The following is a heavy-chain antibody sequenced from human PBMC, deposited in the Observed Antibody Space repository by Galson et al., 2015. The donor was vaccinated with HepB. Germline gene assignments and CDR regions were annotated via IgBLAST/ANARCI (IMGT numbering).Heavy chain of an antibody. CDR3: TTDSYYYDSSGTFDY. J-gene: IGHJ4*02. V-gene: IGHV3-15*01. CDR1: GFTFSNAW. CDR2: IKSKTDGGTT. D-gene: IGHD3-22*01. Sequence: SLRLSCAASGFTFSNAWMSWVRQAPGKGLEWVGRIKSKTDGGTTDYAAPVKGRFTISRDDSKNTLYLQMNSLKTEDTAVYYCTTDSYYYDSSGTFDYWGQGTLVTVSS.